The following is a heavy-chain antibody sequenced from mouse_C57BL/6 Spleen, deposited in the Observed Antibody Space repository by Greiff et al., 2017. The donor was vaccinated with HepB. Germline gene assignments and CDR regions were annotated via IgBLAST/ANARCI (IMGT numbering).Heavy chain of an antibody. D-gene: IGHD2-2*01. V-gene: IGHV1-50*01. CDR2: IDPSDSYT. CDR3: ARSGYGYDLYSNV. Sequence: VQLQQPGAELVKPGASVKLSCKASGYTFTSYWMQWVKQRPGQGLEWIGEIDPSDSYTNYNQKFKGKATLTVDTSSSTAYMQLSSLTSEDSAVYYCARSGYGYDLYSNVWGTGTTVTVSS. CDR1: GYTFTSYW. J-gene: IGHJ1*03.